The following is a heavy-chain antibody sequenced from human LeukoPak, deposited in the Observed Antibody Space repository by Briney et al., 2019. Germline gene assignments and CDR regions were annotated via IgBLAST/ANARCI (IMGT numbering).Heavy chain of an antibody. CDR3: ARVGYSNSYDY. V-gene: IGHV1-8*02. D-gene: IGHD4-11*01. Sequence: ASVKVSCKAPGYTFTNFDINWVRQATGQGLEWMGWMNPNTGNAGYAQKFQDRVTITWDASISTAYMDLSSLRSEDTAVYYCARVGYSNSYDYWGQGTLVTVSS. CDR2: MNPNTGNA. CDR1: GYTFTNFD. J-gene: IGHJ4*02.